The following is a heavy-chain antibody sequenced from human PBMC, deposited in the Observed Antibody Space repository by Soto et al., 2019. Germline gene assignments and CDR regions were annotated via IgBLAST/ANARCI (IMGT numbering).Heavy chain of an antibody. D-gene: IGHD6-19*01. V-gene: IGHV3-23*01. CDR3: AKAARYVKLDAKQWLPD. Sequence: EVQLLESGGGLVQPGGSLRLSCAASGFTFSSYAMSWVRQAPGKGLEWVSAISGSGGSTYYEDSVKGRFTISRDNSKNTLYLQMNSLRAEDTAVYYCAKAARYVKLDAKQWLPDWGQGTLVTVSS. J-gene: IGHJ4*02. CDR1: GFTFSSYA. CDR2: ISGSGGST.